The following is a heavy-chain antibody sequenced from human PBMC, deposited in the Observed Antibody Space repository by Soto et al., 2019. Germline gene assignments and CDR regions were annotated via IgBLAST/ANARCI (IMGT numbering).Heavy chain of an antibody. J-gene: IGHJ1*01. CDR3: ATHSGDLAAAGDAHAEYFQH. V-gene: IGHV1-18*01. Sequence: QVQLVQSGAEVKKPGASVKVSCKASGYTFTSYGISWVRQAPGQGLEWMGWISAYNGNTNYAQKLQGRVNMTTDTSTSTAYMELRGLRSDDTAVYYCATHSGDLAAAGDAHAEYFQHWGQGTLVTVSS. CDR2: ISAYNGNT. D-gene: IGHD6-13*01. CDR1: GYTFTSYG.